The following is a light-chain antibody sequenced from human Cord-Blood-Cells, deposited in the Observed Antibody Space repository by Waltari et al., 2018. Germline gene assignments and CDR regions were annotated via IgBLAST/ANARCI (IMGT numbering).Light chain of an antibody. Sequence: QSALTQPASVSGSPGQSITISCTGTSSDVGGYNYVSWYQQHPGKAPKLMIYEVSKRPSGVSNRFSGYKSGNTASLTISGLQAEDEADYYCSSYTSSSTYVFGTGTKVTVL. CDR1: SSDVGGYNY. V-gene: IGLV2-14*01. J-gene: IGLJ1*01. CDR2: EVS. CDR3: SSYTSSSTYV.